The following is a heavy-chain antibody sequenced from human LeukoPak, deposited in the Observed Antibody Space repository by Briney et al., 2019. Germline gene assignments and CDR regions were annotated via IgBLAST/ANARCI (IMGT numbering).Heavy chain of an antibody. CDR2: IKQDGSEK. V-gene: IGHV3-7*01. CDR3: ARDRGGRYYFDY. Sequence: GGSLRLSCAASGYTLSRYWMSWVREAPGKGRERVANIKQDGSEKHYADSVKGRFTISRDNAKNSLYLQMNSLRAEDTGVYYCARDRGGRYYFDYWGQGTLVTVSS. D-gene: IGHD3-16*01. J-gene: IGHJ4*02. CDR1: GYTLSRYW.